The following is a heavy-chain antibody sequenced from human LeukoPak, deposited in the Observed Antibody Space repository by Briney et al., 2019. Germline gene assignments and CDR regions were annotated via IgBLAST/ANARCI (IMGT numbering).Heavy chain of an antibody. D-gene: IGHD2-2*01. J-gene: IGHJ4*02. V-gene: IGHV3-23*01. CDR1: GGSFSNHY. Sequence: ETLSLTCAVYGGSFSNHYCSWVRQAPGKGLEWVSAISASGASTYYADSVKGRFTISRDNSKNTLYLQMNSLRADDTAVYYCAKSGRTSCSTSCYYFDYWGQGTLVTVSS. CDR2: ISASGAST. CDR3: AKSGRTSCSTSCYYFDY.